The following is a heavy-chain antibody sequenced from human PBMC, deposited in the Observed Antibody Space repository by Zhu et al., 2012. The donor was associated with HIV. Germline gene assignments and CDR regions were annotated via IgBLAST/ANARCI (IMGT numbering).Heavy chain of an antibody. D-gene: IGHD1-26*01. CDR2: IYLSGST. J-gene: IGHJ6*03. Sequence: QVQLQESGPGLVKPSETLSVTCAVSDFSINNGYYWGWIRQSPGKGLEWIGNIYLSGSTYYNPSLKSRVTISVDTSNNKFSLNLSSVTAADTAVYYCARHATLYSGNFYYYMDVWGKRATVTVSS. CDR3: ARHATLYSGNFYYYMDV. V-gene: IGHV4-38-2*01. CDR1: DFSINNGYY.